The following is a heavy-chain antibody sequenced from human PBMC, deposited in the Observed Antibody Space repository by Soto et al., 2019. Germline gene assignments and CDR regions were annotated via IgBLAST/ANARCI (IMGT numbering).Heavy chain of an antibody. CDR2: ISGSGDNT. CDR3: AKQDYDFWSGYYKGGLGPSNY. V-gene: IGHV3-23*01. J-gene: IGHJ4*02. Sequence: GGSLRLSCAASGLTFSNYVMSWVRQAPGKGLEWVSSISGSGDNTYYADSVKGRFTISRDNSKNTLYLQMNSLRAEDTAVYYCAKQDYDFWSGYYKGGLGPSNYWGQGTLVTVSS. CDR1: GLTFSNYV. D-gene: IGHD3-3*01.